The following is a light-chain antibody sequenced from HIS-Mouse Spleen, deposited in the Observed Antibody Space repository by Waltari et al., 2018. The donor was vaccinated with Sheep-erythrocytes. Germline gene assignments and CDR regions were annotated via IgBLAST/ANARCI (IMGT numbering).Light chain of an antibody. J-gene: IGLJ1*01. CDR3: CSYAGSYNHV. Sequence: QSALTQPRSVSGSPGQSVTISCTGHSSDVGGYNNVSWYQQHPGKAPKLMIYDVSKRPSGVPDRFSGSKSGNTASLTISGLQAEDEADYYCCSYAGSYNHVFATGTKVTVL. CDR2: DVS. V-gene: IGLV2-11*01. CDR1: SSDVGGYNN.